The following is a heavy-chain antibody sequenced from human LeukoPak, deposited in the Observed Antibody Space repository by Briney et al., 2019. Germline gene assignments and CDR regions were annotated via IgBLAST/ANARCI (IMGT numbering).Heavy chain of an antibody. D-gene: IGHD2-2*01. CDR2: INPNSGGT. V-gene: IGHV1-2*02. J-gene: IGHJ5*02. CDR1: GYIFTGYY. Sequence: ASVKVSCKASGYIFTGYYMHWVRQVPGQGLEWMGWINPNSGGTDYAQKFQGRVTMTRDTSISTAYMELSSLRSDDTAMYHCARGYCSSTSCYHWFDPWGQGTLITVSS. CDR3: ARGYCSSTSCYHWFDP.